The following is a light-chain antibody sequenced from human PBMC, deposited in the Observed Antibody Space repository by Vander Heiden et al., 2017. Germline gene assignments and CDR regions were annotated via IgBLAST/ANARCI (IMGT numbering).Light chain of an antibody. J-gene: IGKJ2*01. CDR2: AAS. CDR3: QQNDSTPPYT. V-gene: IGKV1-39*01. CDR1: HSVSTY. Sequence: DIQMTQSPSSLSASVGDRVTITCRTSHSVSTYLNWYQQKPGKAPNLLIFAASSLLSGVPSRFSGSGSGTDFTLTISSLQPEDSATYYCQQNDSTPPYTFGQGTKVEIK.